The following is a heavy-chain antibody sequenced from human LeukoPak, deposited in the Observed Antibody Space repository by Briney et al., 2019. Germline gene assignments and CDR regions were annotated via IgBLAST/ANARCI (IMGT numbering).Heavy chain of an antibody. CDR1: GGSISSSRSY. Sequence: SETLSLTCSVSGGSISSSRSYWGWIRQTPGKGLEWVGSIYYNGDTYYNPSFKSRVSMSVDTSKNQFSLKLSSVTAADTAVYYCARDGLMTTVTGLFDYWGQGTLVTVSS. CDR2: IYYNGDT. V-gene: IGHV4-39*07. CDR3: ARDGLMTTVTGLFDY. J-gene: IGHJ4*02. D-gene: IGHD4-11*01.